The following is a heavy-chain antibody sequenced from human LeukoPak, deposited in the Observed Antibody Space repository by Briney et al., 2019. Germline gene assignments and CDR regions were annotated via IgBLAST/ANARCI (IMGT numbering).Heavy chain of an antibody. J-gene: IGHJ6*02. V-gene: IGHV3-23*01. D-gene: IGHD7-27*01. CDR2: ISGSGGST. CDR3: ALAGEVVYYYYGMDV. Sequence: GGSLRLSCAGAGFTFSSYAMSWVRQAPGKGLEWGSAISGSGGSTYYADSAKGRITISRDNSKNTLYLQMNSLRAEDTAVYYCALAGEVVYYYYGMDVWGQGTTVTVSS. CDR1: GFTFSSYA.